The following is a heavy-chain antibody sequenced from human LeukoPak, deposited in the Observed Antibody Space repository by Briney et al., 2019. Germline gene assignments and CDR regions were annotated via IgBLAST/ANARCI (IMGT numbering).Heavy chain of an antibody. D-gene: IGHD3-10*01. CDR3: ARYGSGSYWYYYGMDV. CDR2: ISYDGSNK. J-gene: IGHJ6*02. Sequence: GRSLRLSCAASGFTCSSYAMHWVRQAPGKGLEWVAVISYDGSNKYYADSVKGRFTISRDNSKNTLYLQMNSLRAEDTAVYYCARYGSGSYWYYYGMDVWGQGTTVTVSS. CDR1: GFTCSSYA. V-gene: IGHV3-30-3*01.